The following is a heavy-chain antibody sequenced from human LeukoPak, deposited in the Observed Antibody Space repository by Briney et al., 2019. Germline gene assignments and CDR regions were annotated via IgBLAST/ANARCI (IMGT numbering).Heavy chain of an antibody. D-gene: IGHD3-9*01. CDR3: ARGRSYDILTGYLFDH. CDR1: GYTFTSHK. Sequence: GASVKVSCKASGYTFTSHKIHWVRQAPGQGLEWMGWINPNSGGTNYAQKFQGRVTVTRDTSINTAYIELSRLTSDDTAVYYCARGRSYDILTGYLFDHWGQGTQVTVSS. CDR2: INPNSGGT. V-gene: IGHV1-2*02. J-gene: IGHJ4*02.